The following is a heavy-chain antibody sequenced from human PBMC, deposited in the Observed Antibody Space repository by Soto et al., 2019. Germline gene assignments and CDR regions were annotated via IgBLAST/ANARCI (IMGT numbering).Heavy chain of an antibody. CDR1: GFTFSTYW. V-gene: IGHV3-7*05. CDR3: ARTRDDNSGRQNRPWDY. D-gene: IGHD3-22*01. J-gene: IGHJ4*02. Sequence: EVQLVESGGGLVQPGGSLRLSCAASGFTFSTYWMSWVRQAPGKGLEWVANIKQDGSEESYVDSVKGRFTISRDNSKNSLYLQMNSLRVEDTAVYYCARTRDDNSGRQNRPWDYWGQGTLVTVSS. CDR2: IKQDGSEE.